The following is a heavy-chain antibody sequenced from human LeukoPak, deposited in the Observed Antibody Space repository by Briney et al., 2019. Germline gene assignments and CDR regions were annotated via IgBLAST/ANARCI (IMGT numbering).Heavy chain of an antibody. Sequence: PGGSLRLSXAASGFTFSSYWMHWVRQAPGKGLVWVSRINSDGSSTSYADSVKGRFTISRDNAKNTLYLQMNSLRAEDTAVYYCARDPRSGYFDYWGQGTLVTVSS. D-gene: IGHD1-26*01. V-gene: IGHV3-74*01. J-gene: IGHJ4*02. CDR2: INSDGSST. CDR3: ARDPRSGYFDY. CDR1: GFTFSSYW.